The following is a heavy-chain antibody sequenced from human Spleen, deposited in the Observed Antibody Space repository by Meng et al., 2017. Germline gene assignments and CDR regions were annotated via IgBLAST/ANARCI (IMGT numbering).Heavy chain of an antibody. D-gene: IGHD3-22*01. V-gene: IGHV4-38-2*01. CDR3: ARAHSPYSYDSSGDAFDI. CDR2: LYQSGST. J-gene: IGHJ3*02. Sequence: SETLSLTCAVSGYSNTGSYNWGWIRQSPGKGLEWIGSLYQSGSTYYNPSLKSRVTMSADTSKHQFSLKLTSVTAADTAVYYCARAHSPYSYDSSGDAFDIWGQGTMVTVSS. CDR1: GYSNTGSYN.